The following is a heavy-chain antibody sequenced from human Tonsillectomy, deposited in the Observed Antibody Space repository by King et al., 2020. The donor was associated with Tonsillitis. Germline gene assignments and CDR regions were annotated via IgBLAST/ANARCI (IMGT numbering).Heavy chain of an antibody. V-gene: IGHV3-30*18. CDR2: ISYDGNNK. Sequence: VQLVESGGGVVQPGRSLRLSCAASGFIFSSYGMHWVRQAPGKGLEWVAVISYDGNNKYYADSVKGRFTISRDSSKNTLYLQMNSLRAEDTAVYYCAKEYKGSDYEPNWFDPWGQGTLVTVSS. CDR3: AKEYKGSDYEPNWFDP. D-gene: IGHD5-12*01. CDR1: GFIFSSYG. J-gene: IGHJ5*02.